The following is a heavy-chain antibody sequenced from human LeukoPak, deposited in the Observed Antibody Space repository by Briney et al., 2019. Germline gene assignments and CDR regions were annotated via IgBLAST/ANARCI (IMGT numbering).Heavy chain of an antibody. CDR3: ARWNYGSGSYYNPHPSFDY. D-gene: IGHD3-10*01. CDR1: GGTFSSYA. J-gene: IGHJ4*02. V-gene: IGHV1-69*13. CDR2: IIPIFGTA. Sequence: SVKVSCEASGGTFSSYAISWVGQAPGQGLEWMGGIIPIFGTANYARKFQGRVTITADESTSTAYMELSSLRSEDTAVYYCARWNYGSGSYYNPHPSFDYWGQGTLVTVSS.